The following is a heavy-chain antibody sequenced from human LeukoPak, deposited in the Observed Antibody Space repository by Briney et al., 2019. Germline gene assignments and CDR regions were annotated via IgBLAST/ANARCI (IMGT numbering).Heavy chain of an antibody. CDR1: GYTFTGYY. J-gene: IGHJ4*02. V-gene: IGHV1-2*02. CDR2: INPNSGGT. CDR3: AREGRDGYKPLDY. Sequence: ASVKVSCKASGYTFTGYYMHWVRQAPGQGLEWMGWINPNSGGTNYAQKFQGRVTMTRDTSISTAYMELSRLRSDDTAVYYYAREGRDGYKPLDYWGQGTLVTVSS. D-gene: IGHD5-24*01.